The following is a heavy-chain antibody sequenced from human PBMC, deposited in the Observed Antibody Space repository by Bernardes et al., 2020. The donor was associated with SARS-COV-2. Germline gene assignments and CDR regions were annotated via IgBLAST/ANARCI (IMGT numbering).Heavy chain of an antibody. V-gene: IGHV3-66*02. J-gene: IGHJ6*02. Sequence: GGSLRLSCAASGFTVSTNYMSWVRQAPGKGLEWVSAIYSAGRTHYAASVKGRFTISRDNSKNTLDLQMNSLRPEDTAVYYCATDYDDSGAYYYGPYDFYGIDVWGQGITVTVSS. CDR3: ATDYDDSGAYYYGPYDFYGIDV. D-gene: IGHD3-22*01. CDR1: GFTVSTNY. CDR2: IYSAGRT.